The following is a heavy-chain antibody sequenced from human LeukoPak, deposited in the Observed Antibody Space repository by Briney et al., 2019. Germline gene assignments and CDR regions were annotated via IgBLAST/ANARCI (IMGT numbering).Heavy chain of an antibody. D-gene: IGHD1-26*01. CDR2: VSWKSHVI. V-gene: IGHV3-9*01. Sequence: GGSLRLSCLASVFTFNNALHWVRQGPGKGLEWVSGVSWKSHVIDYADSVKGRFTISRDNAKNSLFLEMNSLRPEDTASYYCVKGNSGTYATYFDSWGQGTMVTVAS. J-gene: IGHJ4*02. CDR1: VFTFNNA. CDR3: VKGNSGTYATYFDS.